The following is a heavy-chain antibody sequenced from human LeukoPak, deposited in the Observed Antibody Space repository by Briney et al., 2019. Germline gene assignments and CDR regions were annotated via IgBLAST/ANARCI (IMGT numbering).Heavy chain of an antibody. D-gene: IGHD6-13*01. CDR1: GFPFSSYA. J-gene: IGHJ4*02. V-gene: IGHV3-23*01. CDR3: AKGIAAVRLSFDY. CDR2: VSGSGGST. Sequence: GGSLRLSCAASGFPFSSYATSWVRQAPGKGLEWVSGVSGSGGSTYYADSVKGRFTISRDNSKNTVYLQMNSLRAEDTALYYCAKGIAAVRLSFDYWGQGTLVTVSS.